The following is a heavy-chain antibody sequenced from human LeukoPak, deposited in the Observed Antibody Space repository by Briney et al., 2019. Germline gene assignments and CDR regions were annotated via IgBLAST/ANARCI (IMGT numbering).Heavy chain of an antibody. V-gene: IGHV4-31*03. D-gene: IGHD3-3*01. CDR2: IYYSGST. CDR1: GGSISSGGYY. CDR3: ARDPPRITIFGVVIPI. J-gene: IGHJ4*02. Sequence: SETLSLTCTVSGGSISSGGYYWSWIRQHPGKGPEWIGYIYYSGSTYYNPSLKSRVTISVDTSKNQFSLKLSSVTAADTAVYYCARDPPRITIFGVVIPIWGQGTLVTVSS.